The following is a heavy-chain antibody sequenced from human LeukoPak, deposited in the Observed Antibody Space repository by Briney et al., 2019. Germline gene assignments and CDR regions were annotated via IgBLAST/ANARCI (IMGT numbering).Heavy chain of an antibody. Sequence: SETLSLTCAVYGGSFSGYYWSWIRQPPGKGLEWIGEINRSGSTNYNPSLKSRVTISVDKSKNQFPLKLSSVTAADTAVYYCARGRGYSSGWYRTSFDYWGQGTLVTVSS. CDR3: ARGRGYSSGWYRTSFDY. V-gene: IGHV4-34*01. CDR1: GGSFSGYY. D-gene: IGHD6-19*01. CDR2: INRSGST. J-gene: IGHJ4*02.